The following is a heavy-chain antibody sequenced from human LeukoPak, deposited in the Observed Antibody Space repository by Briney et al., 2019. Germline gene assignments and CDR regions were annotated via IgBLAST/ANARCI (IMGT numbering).Heavy chain of an antibody. D-gene: IGHD3-9*01. J-gene: IGHJ4*02. Sequence: SVKVSCKASGGTFSSYAISWVRQAPGQGLEWMGGIIPIFGTANYAQEFQGRVTITADKSTSTAYMELSSLRSEDTAVYYCARAARYFDWLLYEDYWGQGTLVTVSS. CDR3: ARAARYFDWLLYEDY. CDR2: IIPIFGTA. V-gene: IGHV1-69*06. CDR1: GGTFSSYA.